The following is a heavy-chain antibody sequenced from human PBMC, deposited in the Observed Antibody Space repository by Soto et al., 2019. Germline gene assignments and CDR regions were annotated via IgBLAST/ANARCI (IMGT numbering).Heavy chain of an antibody. V-gene: IGHV3-7*03. Sequence: GGSLRLSCAASGFTFSTYWMIWVRQAPGKGLEWVANIKEDGSEKYYVDSVKGRFTISRDNAKNSLYLQMNSLRAEDTDVYYCARGYARSDYWGQGALVTVSS. J-gene: IGHJ4*02. CDR3: ARGYARSDY. CDR2: IKEDGSEK. CDR1: GFTFSTYW. D-gene: IGHD2-2*01.